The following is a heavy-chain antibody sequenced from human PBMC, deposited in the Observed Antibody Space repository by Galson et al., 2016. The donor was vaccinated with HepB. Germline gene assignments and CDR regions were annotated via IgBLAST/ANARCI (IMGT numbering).Heavy chain of an antibody. CDR2: IYYDGSSK. J-gene: IGHJ6*02. CDR1: GFTFSNYG. V-gene: IGHV3-33*01. D-gene: IGHD5-18*01. Sequence: SLRLSCAASGFTFSNYGMHWVRPAPGKGLEWEAVIYYDGSSKHHADSVKGRFTISRDNSKNTQYLQMNSLRAEDTAVYYCARPRLGIQTWSKYYYYGFDVWGQGTTVTVSS. CDR3: ARPRLGIQTWSKYYYYGFDV.